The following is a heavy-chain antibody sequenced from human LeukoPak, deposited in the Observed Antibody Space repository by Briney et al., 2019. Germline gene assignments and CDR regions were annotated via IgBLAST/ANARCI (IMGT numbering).Heavy chain of an antibody. Sequence: GGSLRLSCAASGFTFSSYAMHWVRQAPGKGLEYVSVISTNGDRTYYANSVKGRFTISRDNSKNTLYLQMGSLRPEDMAVYYCARDKAAVGNDYWGLGTLATVSS. V-gene: IGHV3-64*01. CDR3: ARDKAAVGNDY. D-gene: IGHD6-13*01. CDR1: GFTFSSYA. CDR2: ISTNGDRT. J-gene: IGHJ4*02.